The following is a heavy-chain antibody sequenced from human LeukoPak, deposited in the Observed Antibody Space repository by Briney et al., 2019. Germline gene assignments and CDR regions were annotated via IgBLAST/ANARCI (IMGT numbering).Heavy chain of an antibody. Sequence: SVKVSCKASGYTFTSYGINWVRQAPGQGLEWMGGIIPIFGTANYAQKFQGRVTITTDESTSTAYMELSSLRSEDTAVYYCASWSVRTGFDYWGQGTLVTVSS. CDR2: IIPIFGTA. D-gene: IGHD3-3*01. V-gene: IGHV1-69*05. J-gene: IGHJ4*02. CDR1: GYTFTSYG. CDR3: ASWSVRTGFDY.